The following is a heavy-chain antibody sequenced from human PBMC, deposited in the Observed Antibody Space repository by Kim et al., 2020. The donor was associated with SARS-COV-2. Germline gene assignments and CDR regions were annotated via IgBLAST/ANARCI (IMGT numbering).Heavy chain of an antibody. Sequence: NKYCANSVNGRFTVSRDNSKDTVSLQMNSLRDEDTAVYYCARYDSGGGDYWGQGLVVTVSS. CDR3: ARYDSGGGDY. D-gene: IGHD2-8*02. J-gene: IGHJ4*02. CDR2: NK. V-gene: IGHV3-30*07.